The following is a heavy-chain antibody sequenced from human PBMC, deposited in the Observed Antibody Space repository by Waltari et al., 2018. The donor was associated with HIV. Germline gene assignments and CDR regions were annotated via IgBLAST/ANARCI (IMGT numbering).Heavy chain of an antibody. V-gene: IGHV3-23*01. J-gene: IGHJ4*02. D-gene: IGHD6-19*01. CDR1: GFPFSHSA. CDR2: ISGSGGRT. Sequence: VQLLESGGGLVQQGGSLRLPCVASGFPFSHSAMRWVRQAPGKGLEWVSVISGSGGRTYYADSVKGRFTVSRDNSKNTLYVQMNSLRAEDTAVYYCAKDQFLTAVPAYFDYWGQGTLVTVSS. CDR3: AKDQFLTAVPAYFDY.